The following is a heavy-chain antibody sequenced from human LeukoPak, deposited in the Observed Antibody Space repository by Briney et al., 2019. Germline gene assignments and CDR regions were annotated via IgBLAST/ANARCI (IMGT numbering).Heavy chain of an antibody. D-gene: IGHD4-23*01. CDR2: IIPIFGTA. Sequence: GASVKVSCKASGGTFSSYAISWVRQAPGQGLEWMGGIIPIFGTANYAQKFQGRVTITADDSTSTAYMELSSLRSEDTAVYYCASGALTTVVIYYYYYGMDVWGQGTTVTVSS. CDR3: ASGALTTVVIYYYYYGMDV. V-gene: IGHV1-69*13. CDR1: GGTFSSYA. J-gene: IGHJ6*02.